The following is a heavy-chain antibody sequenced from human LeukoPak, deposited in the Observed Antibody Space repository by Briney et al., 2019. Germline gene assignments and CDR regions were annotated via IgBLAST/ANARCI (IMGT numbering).Heavy chain of an antibody. Sequence: PSETLSLTCAVSAASISNYYWSWIRQAPGKGLECIGYISTSGSTNYNPSLKSRVSISLDTSKNRFSLNLNFVTAADTAVYYCASPRSGYRYTFDYWGQGALVTVSS. V-gene: IGHV4-4*09. CDR2: ISTSGST. CDR1: AASISNYY. D-gene: IGHD3-22*01. J-gene: IGHJ4*02. CDR3: ASPRSGYRYTFDY.